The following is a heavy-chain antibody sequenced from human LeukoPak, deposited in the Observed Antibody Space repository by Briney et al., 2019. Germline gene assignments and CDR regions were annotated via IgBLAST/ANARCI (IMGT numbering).Heavy chain of an antibody. CDR1: GYTFTSDG. V-gene: IGHV1-18*01. D-gene: IGHD3-22*01. CDR2: ISAYNGNT. Sequence: ASVKVSCKASGYTFTSDGISWVRQAPGQGLEWMGWISAYNGNTNYAQKLQGRVTMTTDTSTSTAYMELRSLRSDDTAVYYCARDLELVTMIVVGHYYYMDVWGKGTTVTVSS. J-gene: IGHJ6*03. CDR3: ARDLELVTMIVVGHYYYMDV.